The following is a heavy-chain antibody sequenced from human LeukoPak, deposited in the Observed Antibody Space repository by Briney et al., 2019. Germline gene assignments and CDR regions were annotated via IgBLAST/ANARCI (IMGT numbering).Heavy chain of an antibody. CDR3: VAQGYNWNAYESLGYFDY. J-gene: IGHJ4*02. CDR2: MNPNSGNT. Sequence: ASVKVSCKASGYTSTSYDINWVRQATGQGLEWMGWMNPNSGNTGYAQKFQGRVTMTRNTSISTAYMELSSLRSEDTAVYYCVAQGYNWNAYESLGYFDYWGQGTLVTASS. D-gene: IGHD1-20*01. V-gene: IGHV1-8*01. CDR1: GYTSTSYD.